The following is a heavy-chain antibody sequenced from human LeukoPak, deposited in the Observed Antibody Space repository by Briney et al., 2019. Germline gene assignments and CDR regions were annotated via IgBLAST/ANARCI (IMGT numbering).Heavy chain of an antibody. V-gene: IGHV4-59*08. Sequence: PSETLSLTCTVSGVSITSFYWSWIRQPPGKGLEWIGYIYFSGSTNYNPSLKSRVTISLDTTKTHVSLKLSCVSAADTAVYYCASTGYCIGGSCYSNYFYHWGQGTLVTVSS. CDR3: ASTGYCIGGSCYSNYFYH. J-gene: IGHJ4*02. CDR2: IYFSGST. CDR1: GVSITSFY. D-gene: IGHD2-15*01.